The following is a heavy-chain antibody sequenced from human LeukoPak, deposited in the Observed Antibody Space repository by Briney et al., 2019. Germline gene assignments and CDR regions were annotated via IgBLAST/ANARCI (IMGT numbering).Heavy chain of an antibody. J-gene: IGHJ4*02. CDR1: GYTFTGYY. Sequence: GASAKVSCKPSGYTFTGYYLHWVRQAPGQGPEWMGWINPNTGATMYSQKFQGRVTMTRDTSVSTGYMELRSLTSDDSAVYYCARDRVGSGWPRPYYFEIWGQGTLVTVSS. D-gene: IGHD6-19*01. CDR2: INPNTGAT. CDR3: ARDRVGSGWPRPYYFEI. V-gene: IGHV1-2*02.